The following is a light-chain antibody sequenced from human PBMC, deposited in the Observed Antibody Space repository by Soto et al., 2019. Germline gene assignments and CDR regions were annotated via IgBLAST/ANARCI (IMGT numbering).Light chain of an antibody. CDR3: QQYGSSPLT. V-gene: IGKV3-20*01. CDR2: GSS. J-gene: IGKJ4*01. CDR1: QSVSSSY. Sequence: EIVLTQSPGTLSLSPGERATLSCRASQSVSSSYLAWYQQKPGQAPRLLIYGSSIRATGIPDRFSGSGAGTDFTITISRLEPEDFAFYYCQQYGSSPLTFGGGTKVEIK.